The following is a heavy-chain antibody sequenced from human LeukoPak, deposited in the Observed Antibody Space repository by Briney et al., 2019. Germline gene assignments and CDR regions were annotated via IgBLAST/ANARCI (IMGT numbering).Heavy chain of an antibody. J-gene: IGHJ4*02. CDR1: GGTFSSYA. V-gene: IGHV1-69*04. CDR3: ARGTYSSGWYEMDY. CDR2: IIPILGIA. D-gene: IGHD6-19*01. Sequence: GASVKVSCKASGGTFSSYAISWVRQAPGQGLEWMGRIIPILGIANHAQKFQGRVTITADRSTSTAYMELSSLRSEDTAVYYCARGTYSSGWYEMDYWGQGTLVTVSS.